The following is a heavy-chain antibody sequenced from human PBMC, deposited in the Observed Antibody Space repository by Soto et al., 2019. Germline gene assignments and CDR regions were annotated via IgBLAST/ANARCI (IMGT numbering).Heavy chain of an antibody. V-gene: IGHV1-69*13. CDR1: GGTFSSYA. D-gene: IGHD3-22*01. Sequence: GASVKVSCKASGGTFSSYAISWVRQAPGQGLEWMGGIIPIFGTANYAQKFQGRVTITADESTSTAYMELSSLRSEDTAVYYCARKGRDDSSSPLNYWGQGTLVTVSS. CDR3: ARKGRDDSSSPLNY. J-gene: IGHJ4*02. CDR2: IIPIFGTA.